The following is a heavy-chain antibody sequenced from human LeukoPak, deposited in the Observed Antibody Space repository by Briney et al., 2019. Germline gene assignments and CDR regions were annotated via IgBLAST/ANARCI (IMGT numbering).Heavy chain of an antibody. CDR2: IRYDGSNK. CDR3: ATYYDFWSGYYLGY. V-gene: IGHV3-30*02. CDR1: GFTFSSYG. J-gene: IGHJ4*02. D-gene: IGHD3-3*01. Sequence: GGSLRLSCVASGFTFSSYGMHWVRQAPGKGLEWVAFIRYDGSNKYYADSVKGRFTISRDNSKNTLYLQMNSLRAEDTAVYYCATYYDFWSGYYLGYWGQGTLVTVSS.